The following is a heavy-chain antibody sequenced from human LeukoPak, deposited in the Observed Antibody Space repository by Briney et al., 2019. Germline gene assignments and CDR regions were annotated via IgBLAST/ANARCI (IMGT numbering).Heavy chain of an antibody. CDR3: ARPSSGFYHDAFDI. Sequence: SSETLSLTCTVSGGSISSYYWSWIRQPPGKGLEWIGYIYTSGSTNYNPSLKSRVTISVDTSKNQFSLKLSSVTAADTAAYYCARPSSGFYHDAFDIWGQGTMVTVSS. CDR1: GGSISSYY. V-gene: IGHV4-4*09. J-gene: IGHJ3*02. CDR2: IYTSGST. D-gene: IGHD3-22*01.